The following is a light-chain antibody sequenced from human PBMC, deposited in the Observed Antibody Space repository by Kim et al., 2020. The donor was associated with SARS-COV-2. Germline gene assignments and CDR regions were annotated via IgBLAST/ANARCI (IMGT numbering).Light chain of an antibody. CDR3: QTWDISPVV. CDR1: KLGDKY. J-gene: IGLJ2*01. Sequence: SYELTQPPSVSVSPGQTASITCSGDKLGDKYACWYQQKPGQSPVLVIYQDSKRPSGIPERFSGSNSGNTATLTISGTQSMDEADYYCQTWDISPVVFGGG. V-gene: IGLV3-1*01. CDR2: QDS.